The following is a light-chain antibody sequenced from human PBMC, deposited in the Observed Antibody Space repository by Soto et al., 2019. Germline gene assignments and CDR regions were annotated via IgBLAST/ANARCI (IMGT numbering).Light chain of an antibody. CDR3: QQYDSSSWT. V-gene: IGKV3-20*01. CDR2: GAS. CDR1: QSVSSSY. J-gene: IGKJ1*01. Sequence: EIVLTQSPGTLSLSAGERATLSCRASQSVSSSYLAWYQQRPGQAPRLLISGASRRATGIPDRFSGSGSGTEFNLTISRLESEDFAVYYCQQYDSSSWTFGQGTKVEIK.